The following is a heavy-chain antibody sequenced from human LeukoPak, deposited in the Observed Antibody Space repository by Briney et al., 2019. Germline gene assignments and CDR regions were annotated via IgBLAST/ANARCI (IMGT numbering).Heavy chain of an antibody. CDR2: ISSSSSYI. V-gene: IGHV3-21*01. Sequence: GGSLRLSCAASGFTFSSYSMNWVRQAPGKGLECVSSISSSSSYIYYADSVKGRFTISRDNAKNSLYLQMNSLRAEDTAVYYCARATDFDWYYFDYWGQGTLVTVSS. CDR1: GFTFSSYS. D-gene: IGHD3-9*01. CDR3: ARATDFDWYYFDY. J-gene: IGHJ4*02.